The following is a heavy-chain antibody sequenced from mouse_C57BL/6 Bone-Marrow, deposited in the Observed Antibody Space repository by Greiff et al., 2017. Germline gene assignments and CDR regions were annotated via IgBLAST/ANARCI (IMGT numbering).Heavy chain of an antibody. CDR2: IGPGSGST. V-gene: IGHV1-77*01. Sequence: VQLQQSGAELVKPGASVKISCKASGYTFTDYYINWVKQRPGQGLEWIGKIGPGSGSTYYNEKFKGKATLTADKSSSTAYLQLSSLTSEDSAVYFCASQNYYDYGGFAYWGQGTLVTVSA. J-gene: IGHJ3*01. CDR1: GYTFTDYY. D-gene: IGHD2-4*01. CDR3: ASQNYYDYGGFAY.